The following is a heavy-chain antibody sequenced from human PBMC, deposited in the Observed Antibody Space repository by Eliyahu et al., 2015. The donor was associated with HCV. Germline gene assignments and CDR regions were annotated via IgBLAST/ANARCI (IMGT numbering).Heavy chain of an antibody. CDR2: ISGSGGST. D-gene: IGHD5-24*01. CDR3: ARRWLQFYFDY. J-gene: IGHJ4*02. Sequence: EVQLLESGGGLVLPGGSLRLSCAVSGPTFSSYAMSWVRQAPGKGLEWVSGISGSGGSTYYADSVKGRFTVSRDNSKNTLNLQMNSLRAEDTAVYYCARRWLQFYFDYWGQGALVTVSS. CDR1: GPTFSSYA. V-gene: IGHV3-23*01.